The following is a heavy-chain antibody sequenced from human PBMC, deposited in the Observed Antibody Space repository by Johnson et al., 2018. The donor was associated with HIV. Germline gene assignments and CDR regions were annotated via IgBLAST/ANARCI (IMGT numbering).Heavy chain of an antibody. CDR3: AREGGLTGAFDI. V-gene: IGHV3-30*04. CDR1: GFTFSSYA. J-gene: IGHJ3*02. Sequence: QVQLVESGGGVVQPGRSLRLSCAASGFTFSSYAMHWVRQAPGKGLEWVAVISHDGSNKYYADSVKGRFTISRDNSKNTLYLQMNSLRAEDTAVYYCAREGGLTGAFDIWGQGTMVTVSS. CDR2: ISHDGSNK. D-gene: IGHD3-16*01.